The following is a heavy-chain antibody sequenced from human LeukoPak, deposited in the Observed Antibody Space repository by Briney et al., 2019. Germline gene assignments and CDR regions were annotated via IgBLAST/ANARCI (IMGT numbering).Heavy chain of an antibody. Sequence: SETLSLTCAVYGGSFSGYYWSWIRQPPGKGLEWIGEINHSGSTNYNPSLKSRVTISVDTSKNRFSLKLSSVTAADTAVYYCARGSSSWYNWFDPWGQGTLVTVSS. CDR2: INHSGST. CDR3: ARGSSSWYNWFDP. J-gene: IGHJ5*02. V-gene: IGHV4-34*01. CDR1: GGSFSGYY. D-gene: IGHD6-13*01.